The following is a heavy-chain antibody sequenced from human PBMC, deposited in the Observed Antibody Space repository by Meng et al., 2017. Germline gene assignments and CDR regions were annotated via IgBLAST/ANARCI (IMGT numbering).Heavy chain of an antibody. Sequence: GESLKISCAASGFTFSSYEMNWVRQAPGKGLEWVSYISSSGSTIYYADSVKGRFTISRDNAKNSLYLQMNSLSAEDTAVYYCARELRWDLYSSSWYAAFDIWGQGTMVTVSS. V-gene: IGHV3-48*03. CDR1: GFTFSSYE. D-gene: IGHD6-13*01. CDR3: ARELRWDLYSSSWYAAFDI. J-gene: IGHJ3*02. CDR2: ISSSGSTI.